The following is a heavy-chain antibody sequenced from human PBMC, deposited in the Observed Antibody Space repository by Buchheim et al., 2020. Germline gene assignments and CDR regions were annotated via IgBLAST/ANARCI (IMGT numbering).Heavy chain of an antibody. CDR1: GFTFSSYA. CDR3: ARGSYYYGSGSYYS. Sequence: VQLLESGGGLVQPGGSLRLSCAASGFTFSSYAMSWVRQAPGKGLEWIGEINHSESTNYNPSLKSRVTISVDTAKKQFSLKLSSVTAADTAVYYCARGSYYYGSGSYYSWGQGTL. CDR2: INHSEST. V-gene: IGHV4-34*01. D-gene: IGHD3-10*01. J-gene: IGHJ4*02.